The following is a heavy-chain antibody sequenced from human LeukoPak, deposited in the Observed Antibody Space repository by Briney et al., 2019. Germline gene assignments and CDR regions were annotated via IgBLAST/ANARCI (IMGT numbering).Heavy chain of an antibody. J-gene: IGHJ4*02. CDR2: ISGSGGST. D-gene: IGHD2-2*01. CDR3: AKGYCSSTSCYPNY. Sequence: GGSLRLSCAASGFTFSSYAMSWVRQAPGKGLEWVSAISGSGGSTYYADSVKGRFTISRDNSRNTLYLQMNSLRAEDTAVYYCAKGYCSSTSCYPNYWGQGTLVTVSS. CDR1: GFTFSSYA. V-gene: IGHV3-23*01.